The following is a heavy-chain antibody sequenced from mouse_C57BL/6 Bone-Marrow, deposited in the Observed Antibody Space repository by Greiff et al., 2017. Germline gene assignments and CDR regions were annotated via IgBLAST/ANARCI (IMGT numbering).Heavy chain of an antibody. CDR1: GYTFTSYW. D-gene: IGHD3-1*01. V-gene: IGHV1-55*01. J-gene: IGHJ2*01. Sequence: QVQLKQPGAELVMPGASVKLSCKASGYTFTSYWMHWVKQRPGQGLEWVGDIYPGSGSTNYNEKVKSKTTLTVDTTTSTAYMQLSSLTSEDSAVYYCAGGGHGDYWGQGTALTVSS. CDR2: IYPGSGST. CDR3: AGGGHGDY.